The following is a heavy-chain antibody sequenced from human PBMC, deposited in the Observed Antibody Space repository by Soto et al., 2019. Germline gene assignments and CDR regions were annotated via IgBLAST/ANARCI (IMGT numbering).Heavy chain of an antibody. Sequence: EVQLLQSGGRLVQPGGSLRLSCAASGFTFGSYAMSWVRQAPGRGLEWVSVINSRGDSTYYAAPVKGPFTIGRDNSKNTLYIQINSLRPEHTAVDFCARDPIAVAGPAPYYFDHWGQGTLVTVSS. D-gene: IGHD6-19*01. CDR2: INSRGDST. CDR3: ARDPIAVAGPAPYYFDH. V-gene: IGHV3-23*01. CDR1: GFTFGSYA. J-gene: IGHJ4*02.